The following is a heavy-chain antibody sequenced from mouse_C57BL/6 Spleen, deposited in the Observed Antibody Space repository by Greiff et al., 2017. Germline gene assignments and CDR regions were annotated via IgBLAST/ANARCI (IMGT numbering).Heavy chain of an antibody. CDR2: INPYNGGT. V-gene: IGHV1-19*01. D-gene: IGHD2-5*01. Sequence: EVQLQQSGPVLVKPGASVKLSCKASGYTFTDYYMNWVKQSPGQSLEWIGVINPYNGGTSYNQKFKGKATLTVDTSSSTAYMELNSLTSEDSAVYCCAGSYYSNYFDAMDYWGQGTSVTVSS. CDR1: GYTFTDYY. CDR3: AGSYYSNYFDAMDY. J-gene: IGHJ4*01.